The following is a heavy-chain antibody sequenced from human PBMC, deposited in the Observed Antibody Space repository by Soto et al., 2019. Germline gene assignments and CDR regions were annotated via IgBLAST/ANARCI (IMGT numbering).Heavy chain of an antibody. CDR1: GFTFSSYG. Sequence: GGSLRLSCAASGFTFSSYGIHWVRQAPGKGLEWVAVISYDGSNKYYADSVKGRFTISRDNSKNTLYLQMNSLRAEDTAVYYCAKDGGSNYYDSSGPLIDCWGQGTLVTVSS. J-gene: IGHJ4*02. CDR3: AKDGGSNYYDSSGPLIDC. D-gene: IGHD3-22*01. CDR2: ISYDGSNK. V-gene: IGHV3-30*18.